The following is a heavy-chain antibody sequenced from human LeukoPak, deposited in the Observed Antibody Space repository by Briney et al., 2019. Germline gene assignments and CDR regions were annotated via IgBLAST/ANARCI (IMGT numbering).Heavy chain of an antibody. CDR3: ARDMIRKDGWFDP. Sequence: TSETLSLTCTVSGGSISSGDYYWSWIRQSPGKGLEWIGYIYYSGSTYYNPSLKSRVTISVDTSKNQFSLKLSSVTAADTAVYYCARDMIRKDGWFDPWGQGTLVTVSS. J-gene: IGHJ5*02. CDR2: IYYSGST. V-gene: IGHV4-30-4*08. D-gene: IGHD3-10*01. CDR1: GGSISSGDYY.